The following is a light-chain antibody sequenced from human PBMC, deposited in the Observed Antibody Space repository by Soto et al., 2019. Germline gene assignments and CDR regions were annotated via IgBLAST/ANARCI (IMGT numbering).Light chain of an antibody. CDR1: QGIRND. CDR3: LQDYNYPPLT. Sequence: AIQMTQSPSSLSASVGDRVTITCRASQGIRNDLGWYQQKPGKGPKLLIYAASSLHSGVPSRLSGSGSGTDFTLTIGSLQPEAFATYSCLQDYNYPPLTSGGGTKVEIK. V-gene: IGKV1-6*02. CDR2: AAS. J-gene: IGKJ4*01.